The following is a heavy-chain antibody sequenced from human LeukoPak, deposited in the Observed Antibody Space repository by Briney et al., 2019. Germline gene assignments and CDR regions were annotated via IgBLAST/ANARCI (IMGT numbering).Heavy chain of an antibody. V-gene: IGHV3-64*02. CDR3: ARSLGGYADP. CDR1: GFTFSHYG. Sequence: GGSLRLSCAASGFTFSHYGMYWVRQAPGKELEYVSAITGDGGSTYYADSVKGRFIISRDNPKNTVYLQMGSLRAEDMAVYYCARSLGGYADPWGQGTLIIVSS. J-gene: IGHJ5*02. D-gene: IGHD3-16*01. CDR2: ITGDGGST.